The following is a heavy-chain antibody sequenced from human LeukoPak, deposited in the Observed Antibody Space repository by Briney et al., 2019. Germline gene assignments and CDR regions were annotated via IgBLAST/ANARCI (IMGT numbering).Heavy chain of an antibody. Sequence: PSETLSLTCTVSGASIGGSSHYFWGWIRQTPGKGLEWIGSIYYSGITYYTPSLKSRLTISVDTSRNQFSLKLMSVTAADTAVYYCARDSGTTGEVKFDPWGQGTLVTVSS. CDR3: ARDSGTTGEVKFDP. J-gene: IGHJ5*02. CDR1: GASIGGSSHYF. CDR2: IYYSGIT. V-gene: IGHV4-39*07. D-gene: IGHD3-10*01.